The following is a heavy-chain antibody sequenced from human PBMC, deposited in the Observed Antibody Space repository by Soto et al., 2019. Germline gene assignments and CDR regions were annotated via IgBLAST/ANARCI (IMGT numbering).Heavy chain of an antibody. J-gene: IGHJ5*02. CDR2: ISYDGSNK. CDR1: GFTFSSYA. V-gene: IGHV3-30-3*01. CDR3: ARATYGDYSWFDP. D-gene: IGHD4-17*01. Sequence: QVQLVESGGGVVQPGRSLRLSCAASGFTFSSYAMHWVRQAPGKGLEWVAVISYDGSNKYYADSVKGRFTISRDNSKNTLYLQMNSLRAEDTAVYYCARATYGDYSWFDPWGQGTLVTVSS.